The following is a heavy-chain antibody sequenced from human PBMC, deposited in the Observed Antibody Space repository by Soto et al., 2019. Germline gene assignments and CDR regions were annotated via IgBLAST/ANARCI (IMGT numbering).Heavy chain of an antibody. CDR3: ASDYFGSGSHYIFEI. V-gene: IGHV1-18*01. D-gene: IGHD3-10*01. J-gene: IGHJ3*02. CDR2: ISPLNGNT. CDR1: GYTFSRYG. Sequence: QVQLVQSGAEVKKPGASVKVSCKASGYTFSRYGITWIRQAPGQGPEWGGWISPLNGNTNYRQSLQGRVTMTTDTSASTAYMELRRLRSSDTAAYFCASDYFGSGSHYIFEIWGQGTMVTVSS.